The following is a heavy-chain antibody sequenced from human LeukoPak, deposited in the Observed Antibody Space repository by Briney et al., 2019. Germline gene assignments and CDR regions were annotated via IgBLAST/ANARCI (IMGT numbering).Heavy chain of an antibody. Sequence: GGSLRLSCAAFGFTFSSYSMNWVRQAPGKGLEWVSSISSSSSYIYYADSVKGRFTISRDNAKNSLYLQMNSLRAEDTAVYYCARAPGVYDAFDIWGQGTMVTVSS. J-gene: IGHJ3*02. V-gene: IGHV3-21*01. D-gene: IGHD6-13*01. CDR1: GFTFSSYS. CDR3: ARAPGVYDAFDI. CDR2: ISSSSSYI.